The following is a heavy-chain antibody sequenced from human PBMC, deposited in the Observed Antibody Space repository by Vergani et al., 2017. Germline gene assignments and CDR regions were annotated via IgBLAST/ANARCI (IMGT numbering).Heavy chain of an antibody. D-gene: IGHD3-22*01. CDR2: IYYSGST. Sequence: QLQLQESGPGLVKPSETLSLTCTVSGGSISSSSYYWGWIRQPPGKGLEWIGSIYYSGSTYYNPSLKSRVTISVDTSKNPFSLKLSSVTAADTAVYYCARQGRYYDSSGYYLSRWGQGTLVTVSS. CDR1: GGSISSSSYY. V-gene: IGHV4-39*01. CDR3: ARQGRYYDSSGYYLSR. J-gene: IGHJ4*02.